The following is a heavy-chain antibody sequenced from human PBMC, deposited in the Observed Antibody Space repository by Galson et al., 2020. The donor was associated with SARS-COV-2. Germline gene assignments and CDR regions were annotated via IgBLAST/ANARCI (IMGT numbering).Heavy chain of an antibody. CDR3: ARDLGPAPMIKWYFDL. V-gene: IGHV3-21*01. D-gene: IGHD3-16*01. CDR1: GFTFSDYT. Sequence: AGGSLRLSCAGSGFTFSDYTMIWVRQAPGKGLEWVSSIFGSGSYRYYADSVKGRFTISRDSAKSSLYLQMNSLGADDTAVYYCARDLGPAPMIKWYFDLWGRGALVTVSS. CDR2: IFGSGSYR. J-gene: IGHJ2*01.